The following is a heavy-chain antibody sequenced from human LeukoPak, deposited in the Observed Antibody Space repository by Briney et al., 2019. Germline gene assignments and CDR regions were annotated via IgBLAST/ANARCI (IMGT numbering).Heavy chain of an antibody. D-gene: IGHD3-9*01. CDR1: GLIFNNFW. Sequence: RPGGSLRLSCVASGLIFNNFWMSWVRQAPGKGLEWVAKIKYDGSEKYYVDSVKGRFTISRDNAKNSLYLQMNTLRADDTAVYYCANSISLTQWGRGTLVTVSS. CDR2: IKYDGSEK. CDR3: ANSISLTQ. V-gene: IGHV3-7*03. J-gene: IGHJ4*02.